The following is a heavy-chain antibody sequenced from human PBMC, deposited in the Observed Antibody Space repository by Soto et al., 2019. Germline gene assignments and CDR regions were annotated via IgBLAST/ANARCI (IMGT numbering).Heavy chain of an antibody. Sequence: QITLKESGPPLVKPTQTLTLTCTFSGFSLTTNGVSVGWIRQPPGKALEWLALIYWDDDKRYSPSLKSRLTITRDTSKNQVVLPMTNMDPVDTATYYCAHRTRVTGFVYWGQGTLVTVSS. V-gene: IGHV2-5*02. CDR1: GFSLTTNGVS. J-gene: IGHJ4*02. CDR2: IYWDDDK. CDR3: AHRTRVTGFVY. D-gene: IGHD7-27*01.